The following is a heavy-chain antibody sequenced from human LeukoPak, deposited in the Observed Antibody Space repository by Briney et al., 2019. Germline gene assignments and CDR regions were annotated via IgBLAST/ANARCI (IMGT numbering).Heavy chain of an antibody. V-gene: IGHV3-30*04. CDR3: ARGIVVVTAILDY. CDR2: VAHDEKTI. J-gene: IGHJ4*02. Sequence: GGSLRLSCVASGFTFTGHSMHWVRQAPGKGMGWVAVVAHDEKTIFYADSLKGRFTVSRDNSKNTVYLQMNSLRDEDTAVYYCARGIVVVTAILDYWGQGTLVTVSS. D-gene: IGHD2-21*02. CDR1: GFTFTGHS.